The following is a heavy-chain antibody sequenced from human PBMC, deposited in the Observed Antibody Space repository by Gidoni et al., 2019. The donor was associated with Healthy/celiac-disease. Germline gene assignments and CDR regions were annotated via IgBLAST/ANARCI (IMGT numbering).Heavy chain of an antibody. CDR3: ARTTDNYYDSSGYSASDAFDI. CDR2: ISSSGRTI. CDR1: GFTFSSYE. V-gene: IGHV3-48*03. Sequence: EVQLVESGGGLVQPGGSLRLSCAASGFTFSSYEMNWVRQAPGKGLEWGSYISSSGRTIYYAESVKGRFTISRDNAKNSLYLQMNSLRAEDTAVYYCARTTDNYYDSSGYSASDAFDIWGQGTMVTVSS. D-gene: IGHD3-22*01. J-gene: IGHJ3*02.